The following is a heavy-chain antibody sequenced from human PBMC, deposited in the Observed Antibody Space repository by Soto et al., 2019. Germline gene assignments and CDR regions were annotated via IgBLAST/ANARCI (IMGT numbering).Heavy chain of an antibody. CDR3: ARDRDYYFDY. V-gene: IGHV4-59*01. CDR2: IYYSGST. J-gene: IGHJ4*02. Sequence: SETLSLTCTASGGSISSYYWSWIRQPPGKGLEWIGYIYYSGSTNYNPSLKSRVTISVDTSKTQFSLKLSSVTAADMAVYYCARDRDYYFDYWGQGTLVTVSS. CDR1: GGSISSYY. D-gene: IGHD2-21*01.